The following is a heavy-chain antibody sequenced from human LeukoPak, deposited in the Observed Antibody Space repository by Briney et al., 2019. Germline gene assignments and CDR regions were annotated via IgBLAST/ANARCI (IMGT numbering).Heavy chain of an antibody. CDR2: IYYSGST. D-gene: IGHD2-2*01. V-gene: IGHV4-30-4*01. CDR3: ASVPATGVLYYYYGMDV. CDR1: GGSISSGDYY. Sequence: SETLSLTCTVSGGSISSGDYYWSWIRQPPGKGLECIGYIYYSGSTFYNPSLKSRVTISIDTSKNQFSLKLSSVTAADTAVYYCASVPATGVLYYYYGMDVWGQGTTVTVSS. J-gene: IGHJ6*02.